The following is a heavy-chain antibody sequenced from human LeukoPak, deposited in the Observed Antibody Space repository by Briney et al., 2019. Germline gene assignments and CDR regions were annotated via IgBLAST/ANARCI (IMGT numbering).Heavy chain of an antibody. J-gene: IGHJ3*02. V-gene: IGHV4-59*01. CDR3: ARVSLAAGFDAFDI. CDR2: IYYNGST. Sequence: SETLSLTCTVSGGSISSYYWSWIRQPPGKGLEWIGYIYYNGSTNYNPSLKSRVTISVDTSKNQFSLKLSSVTAADTAVHYCARVSLAAGFDAFDIWGQGTMVTVSS. CDR1: GGSISSYY. D-gene: IGHD6-13*01.